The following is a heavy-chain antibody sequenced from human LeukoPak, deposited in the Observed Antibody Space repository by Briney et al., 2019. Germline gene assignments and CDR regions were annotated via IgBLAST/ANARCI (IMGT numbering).Heavy chain of an antibody. CDR1: GLTLSSHW. J-gene: IGHJ4*02. CDR2: INQDGSEK. Sequence: PGGSLRLSCAASGLTLSSHWMSWVRQAPGKGLEWVANINQDGSEKYYVDSVKGRFTMSRDNAKNSLYLQMNSLRAEDTAVYYCAAPYYDYWSGYSGYWGQGTLVTVSS. V-gene: IGHV3-7*01. CDR3: AAPYYDYWSGYSGY. D-gene: IGHD3-3*01.